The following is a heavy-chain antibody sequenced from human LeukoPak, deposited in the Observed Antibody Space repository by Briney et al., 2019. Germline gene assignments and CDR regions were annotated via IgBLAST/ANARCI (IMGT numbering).Heavy chain of an antibody. D-gene: IGHD4/OR15-4a*01. CDR2: IWYDGSNK. V-gene: IGHV3-33*08. J-gene: IGHJ6*03. CDR3: ARDGPYGGYNYYYYMDV. Sequence: GGSLRLSCAASGFTFSSYSMNWVRQAPGKGLEWVAVIWYDGSNKYYADSVKGRFTISRDNSKNTLYLQMNSLRAEDTAVYYCARDGPYGGYNYYYYMDVWGKGTTVTVSS. CDR1: GFTFSSYS.